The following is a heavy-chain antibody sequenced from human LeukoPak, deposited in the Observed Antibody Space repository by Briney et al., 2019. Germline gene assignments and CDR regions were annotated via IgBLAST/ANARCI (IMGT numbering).Heavy chain of an antibody. D-gene: IGHD3-10*01. CDR1: GFTFSDHD. Sequence: GGSLRLSCAASGFTFSDHDMNWVRQAPGKGLEWVSSISSRSSYIFYADSAKGRFTISRDNAQNSLFLQMNSVRAEDTATYYCARDMDGRFHGMDVWGQGTTVTVSS. J-gene: IGHJ6*02. CDR2: ISSRSSYI. CDR3: ARDMDGRFHGMDV. V-gene: IGHV3-21*01.